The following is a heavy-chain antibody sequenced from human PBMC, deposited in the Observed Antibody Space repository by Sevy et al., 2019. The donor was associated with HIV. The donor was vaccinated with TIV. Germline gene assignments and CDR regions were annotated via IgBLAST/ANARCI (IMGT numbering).Heavy chain of an antibody. J-gene: IGHJ6*02. CDR1: GFTFSSAW. D-gene: IGHD5-12*01. V-gene: IGHV3-15*01. CDR3: ITDPAYRGYDEEVINYYFYGMDV. Sequence: GGSLRLSCTASGFTFSSAWMSWVRQAPGKGLEGVGRIKSEFDGGAIDYAAPVKGRFTISREDSKNTVYLQMNSLKTEDTAVYYCITDPAYRGYDEEVINYYFYGMDVWCQGTTVTVSS. CDR2: IKSEFDGGAI.